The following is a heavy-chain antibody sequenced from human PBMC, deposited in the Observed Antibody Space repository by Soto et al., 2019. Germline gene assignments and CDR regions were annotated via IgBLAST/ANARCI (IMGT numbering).Heavy chain of an antibody. Sequence: SLRLSCAASGFTFSKYSMKWVRQAPGKGLEWVSYIGTSGNYIYYADSVRGRFTISRDNAKNSLYLQMNSLRAEDTAVYYCVREWFGESIWGQGTMVTVSS. V-gene: IGHV3-21*05. CDR3: VREWFGESI. CDR2: IGTSGNYI. D-gene: IGHD3-10*01. CDR1: GFTFSKYS. J-gene: IGHJ3*01.